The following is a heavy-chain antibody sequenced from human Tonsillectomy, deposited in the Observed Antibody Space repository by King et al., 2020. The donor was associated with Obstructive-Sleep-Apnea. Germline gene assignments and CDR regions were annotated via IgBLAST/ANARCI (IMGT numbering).Heavy chain of an antibody. D-gene: IGHD5/OR15-5a*01. V-gene: IGHV3-15*01. J-gene: IGHJ6*02. CDR1: GFTFSIAW. CDR2: IRSKADGGTT. Sequence: VQLVESGGGLVKPGGSLRLSCAASGFTFSIAWMSWVRQAPGKGLEWVGRIRSKADGGTTDYAAPVKGRFTISRDDSKNTLSLQINSLKTEDTAVYFGTTEYILRGPENYGMDVWGQGTTVTVSS. CDR3: TTEYILRGPENYGMDV.